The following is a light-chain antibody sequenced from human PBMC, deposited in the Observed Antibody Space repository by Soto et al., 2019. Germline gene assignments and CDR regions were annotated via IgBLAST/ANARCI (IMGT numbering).Light chain of an antibody. CDR1: HDISSA. V-gene: IGKV1-13*02. CDR3: QQYGGSPIT. J-gene: IGKJ5*01. CDR2: DAS. Sequence: AIQLTQSPSSLSAFVGDRVTITCRASHDISSALAWYQQKPGRAPKLLIYDASKLQSGVPSRFSGSGYGTDFTLTISRLEPEDFARYYCQQYGGSPITFGLGTRLEVK.